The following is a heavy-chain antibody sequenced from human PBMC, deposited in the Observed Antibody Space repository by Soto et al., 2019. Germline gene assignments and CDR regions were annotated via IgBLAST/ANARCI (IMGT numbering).Heavy chain of an antibody. CDR1: GFTFSYG. V-gene: IGHV3-30*18. D-gene: IGHD2-15*01. CDR2: ISYDSSNK. CDR3: ANLVIGYCSGNTCDDY. J-gene: IGHJ4*02. Sequence: VQLLESGGGLIQPGGSLRLSCAASGFTFSYGIHWLRQAPGKGLEWVAYISYDSSNKFYGDTVKGRFTITRDNSKNTQFLQMNIMRAEDTAVYYCANLVIGYCSGNTCDDYWGQGTLVAVSS.